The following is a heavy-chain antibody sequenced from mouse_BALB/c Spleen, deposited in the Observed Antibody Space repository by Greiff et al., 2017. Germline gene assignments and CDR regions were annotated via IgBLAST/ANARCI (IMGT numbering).Heavy chain of an antibody. D-gene: IGHD2-4*01. J-gene: IGHJ3*01. Sequence: VQLKESGPDLVNPSQSLSLTCTVTGYSITSGYSWPWFRRFPGNNPEWMGYIHYSGSTNYNPSLKSRISITRDTSKNQFFLQLNSVTTEDSATYYCARSDYDYDEVFAYWGQGTLVTVSA. CDR1: GYSITSGYS. CDR2: IHYSGST. V-gene: IGHV3-1*02. CDR3: ARSDYDYDEVFAY.